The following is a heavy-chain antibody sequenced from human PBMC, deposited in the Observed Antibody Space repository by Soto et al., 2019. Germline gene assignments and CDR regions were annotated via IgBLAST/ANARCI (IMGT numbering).Heavy chain of an antibody. D-gene: IGHD7-27*01. J-gene: IGHJ6*03. V-gene: IGHV4-59*08. CDR3: ARLKRTGSVGYYYYYMDV. CDR2: IYYSGST. CDR1: GGSISSYY. Sequence: PSETLSLTCTVSGGSISSYYWSWIRQPPGKGLEWIGYIYYSGSTNYNPSLKSRVTISVDTSKNQFSLKLSSVTAADTAVYYCARLKRTGSVGYYYYYMDVWGKGTTVTVSS.